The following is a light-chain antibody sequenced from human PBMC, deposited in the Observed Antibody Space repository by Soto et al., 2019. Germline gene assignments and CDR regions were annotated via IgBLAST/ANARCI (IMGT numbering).Light chain of an antibody. Sequence: EIVLTQSPGTLSLSPGDGATPSCGASQSVSSSYLAWHQQKPGQPPRLLIYGASSRATGIPDRFSGSGSGTDFTLTISRLEPEDIATYYCQQYENLPTFGQGTRLEI. V-gene: IGKV3-20*01. CDR2: GAS. CDR3: QQYENLPT. J-gene: IGKJ5*01. CDR1: QSVSSSY.